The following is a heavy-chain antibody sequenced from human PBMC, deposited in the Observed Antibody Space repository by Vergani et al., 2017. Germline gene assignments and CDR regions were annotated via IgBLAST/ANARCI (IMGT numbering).Heavy chain of an antibody. CDR2: LTGGGGST. J-gene: IGHJ4*02. D-gene: IGHD1-26*01. CDR3: DKDAGGYGNFFDS. V-gene: IGHV3-23*01. CDR1: GFTFSTYA. Sequence: EVQLLESGGSLKQPGGSVRLSCAASGFTFSTYAMHWARQAPGKGLEWVSALTGGGGSTYYADSFKGRFIISRDNSRDTLYLQMNSLRPEDTATYYCDKDAGGYGNFFDSWGQGTLVTVSS.